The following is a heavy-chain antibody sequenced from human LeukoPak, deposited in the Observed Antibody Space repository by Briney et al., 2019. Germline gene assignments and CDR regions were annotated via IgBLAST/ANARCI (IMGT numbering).Heavy chain of an antibody. CDR2: IIPILGIA. D-gene: IGHD1-26*01. Sequence: SVKVSCKASGGTFSSYAISLVRQAPGQGLEWMGRIIPILGIANYAQKFQGRVTITADKSTSTAYMELSSLRSEDTAVYYCARDREEEVGATGYYFAYWGQGTLVTVSS. CDR3: ARDREEEVGATGYYFAY. V-gene: IGHV1-69*04. CDR1: GGTFSSYA. J-gene: IGHJ4*02.